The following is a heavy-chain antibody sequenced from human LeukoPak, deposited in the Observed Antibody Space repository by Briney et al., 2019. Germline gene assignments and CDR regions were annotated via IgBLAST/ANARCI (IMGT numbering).Heavy chain of an antibody. J-gene: IGHJ4*02. CDR2: INHSGST. D-gene: IGHD5-12*01. CDR1: GGSFSGYY. CDR3: ARGLATHYFDY. V-gene: IGHV4-34*01. Sequence: SETLSLTCAVYGGSFSGYYWSWIRQPPGKGLEWIGEINHSGSTNYNPSLKSRVTISVGTSKNQFSLKLSSVTAADTAVYYCARGLATHYFDYWGQGTLVTVSS.